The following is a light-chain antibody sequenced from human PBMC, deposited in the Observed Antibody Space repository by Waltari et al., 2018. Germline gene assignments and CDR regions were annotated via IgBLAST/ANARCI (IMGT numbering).Light chain of an antibody. Sequence: EIVMTQSPAPLSVSPGERATLSCRASQSVSSNLAWYQQKPGQAPRLLIYGASTRATGIPARFSGSGSGTEFTLTISSMQSEDFAVYYCQQYNNWRLLTFGGGTKVEIK. V-gene: IGKV3-15*01. CDR2: GAS. J-gene: IGKJ4*01. CDR3: QQYNNWRLLT. CDR1: QSVSSN.